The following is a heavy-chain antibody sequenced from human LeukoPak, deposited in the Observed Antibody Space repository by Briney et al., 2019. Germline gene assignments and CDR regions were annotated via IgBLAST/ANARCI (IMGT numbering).Heavy chain of an antibody. Sequence: ASVKVSCKASGYTFTSYDINWVRQATGQGLEWMGWMNPNSGNTGYAQKFQGRVTMTRNTSISTAYMELSSLRSEDTAVYYCARAGLYYYDSSGYYSDAFDIWGQGTMVTVSS. CDR2: MNPNSGNT. CDR1: GYTFTSYD. CDR3: ARAGLYYYDSSGYYSDAFDI. V-gene: IGHV1-8*01. D-gene: IGHD3-22*01. J-gene: IGHJ3*02.